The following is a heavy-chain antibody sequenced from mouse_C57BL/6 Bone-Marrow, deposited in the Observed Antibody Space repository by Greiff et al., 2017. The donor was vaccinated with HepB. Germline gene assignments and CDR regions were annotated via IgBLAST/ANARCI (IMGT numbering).Heavy chain of an antibody. D-gene: IGHD1-1*01. J-gene: IGHJ1*03. V-gene: IGHV5-16*01. Sequence: EVHLVESEGGLVQPGSSMKLSCTASGFTFSDYYMAWVRQVPEKGLEWVANINYDGSSTYYLDSLKSRFIISRDNAKNILYLQMSSLKSEDTATYYCARDTHYGSSYGYFDVWGTGTTVTVSS. CDR3: ARDTHYGSSYGYFDV. CDR2: INYDGSST. CDR1: GFTFSDYY.